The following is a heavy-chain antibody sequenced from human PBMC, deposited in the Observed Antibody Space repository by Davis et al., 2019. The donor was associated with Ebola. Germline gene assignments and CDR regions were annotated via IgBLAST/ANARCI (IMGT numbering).Heavy chain of an antibody. CDR2: IKQDGSEK. Sequence: PGGSLRLSCAASGFTFSSYWMSWVRQAPGKGLEWVANIKQDGSEKYYVDSVKGRITISRDNAQNSLYLQMTSLRAEDTAVYYCARGPPEDVVVVVVAADYWGQGTLVTVSS. CDR3: ARGPPEDVVVVVVAADY. D-gene: IGHD2-15*01. V-gene: IGHV3-7*01. CDR1: GFTFSSYW. J-gene: IGHJ4*02.